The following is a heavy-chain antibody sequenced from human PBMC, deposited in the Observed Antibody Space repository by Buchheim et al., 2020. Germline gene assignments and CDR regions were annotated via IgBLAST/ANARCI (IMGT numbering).Heavy chain of an antibody. J-gene: IGHJ4*02. V-gene: IGHV3-30-3*01. Sequence: QVQLVESGGGVVQPGRSLRLSCAASGFTFGDYSMHWVRQTAGKGLEWLALISYDGNKKYYTDSVQDRFTISRDNSENALYLQMNNLGPDDTAVYFCGRDSWGIDYWGRGTL. CDR2: ISYDGNKK. D-gene: IGHD7-27*01. CDR1: GFTFGDYS. CDR3: GRDSWGIDY.